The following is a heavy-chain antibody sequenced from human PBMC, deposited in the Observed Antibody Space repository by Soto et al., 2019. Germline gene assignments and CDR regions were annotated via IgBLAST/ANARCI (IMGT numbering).Heavy chain of an antibody. Sequence: SETLSLTCAVYGGSFSGYYWSWIRQPPGKGLEWIGEINHSGSTNYNPSLKSRVTISVDTSKNQFSLKLSSVTAADTAVYYCARRGSIAVAGCFNYWGQGTWVTVSS. J-gene: IGHJ4*02. D-gene: IGHD6-19*01. CDR2: INHSGST. V-gene: IGHV4-34*01. CDR3: ARRGSIAVAGCFNY. CDR1: GGSFSGYY.